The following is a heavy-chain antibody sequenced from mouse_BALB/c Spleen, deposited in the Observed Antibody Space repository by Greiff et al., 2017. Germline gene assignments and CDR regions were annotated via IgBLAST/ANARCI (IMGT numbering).Heavy chain of an antibody. J-gene: IGHJ2*01. CDR2: INPYNDGT. CDR1: GYTFTSYV. V-gene: IGHV1-14*01. D-gene: IGHD1-1*01. Sequence: EVKLMESGPELVKPGASVNMSCKASGYTFTSYVMHWVKQKPGQGLEWIGYINPYNDGTKYNEKFKGKATLTSDKSSSTAYMELSSLTSEDSAVYYCARWYYGSSLDYWGQGTTLTVSS. CDR3: ARWYYGSSLDY.